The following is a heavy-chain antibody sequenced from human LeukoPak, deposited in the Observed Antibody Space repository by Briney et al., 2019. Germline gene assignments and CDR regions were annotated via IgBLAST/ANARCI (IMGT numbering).Heavy chain of an antibody. CDR2: IYYSGST. CDR3: ARGVGFLEEAYYYGSGLHD. J-gene: IGHJ4*02. V-gene: IGHV4-61*01. Sequence: PSETLSLTCTVSGGSISSGTYYWSWIRQPPGKGLEWIGYIYYSGSTNYNPSLKSRVTISVDTSKNQFSLKLSSVTAADTAVYYCARGVGFLEEAYYYGSGLHDWGQGTLVTVSS. D-gene: IGHD3-10*01. CDR1: GGSISSGTYY.